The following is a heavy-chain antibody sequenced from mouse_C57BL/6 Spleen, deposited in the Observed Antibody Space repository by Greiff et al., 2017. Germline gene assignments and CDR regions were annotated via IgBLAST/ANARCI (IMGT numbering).Heavy chain of an antibody. V-gene: IGHV1-52*01. Sequence: QVQLQQPGAELVRPGSSVKLSCKASGYTFTSYWMHWVKQRPIQGLEWIGNIDPSDSETHYNQKFKDKSTLTVDKSSSTAYMQLSSLTSEDSAVYYWARRRGRYDYDEYYFDYWGQGTTLTVSS. CDR1: GYTFTSYW. CDR2: IDPSDSET. CDR3: ARRRGRYDYDEYYFDY. J-gene: IGHJ2*01. D-gene: IGHD2-4*01.